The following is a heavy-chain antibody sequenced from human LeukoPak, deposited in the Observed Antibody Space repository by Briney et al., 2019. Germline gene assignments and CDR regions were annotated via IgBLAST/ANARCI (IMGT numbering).Heavy chain of an antibody. D-gene: IGHD6-19*01. J-gene: IGHJ4*02. Sequence: GGSLRLSCAASGFTFSSYSMNWVRQAPGKGLEWVSYISSSSSTIYYADSVKGRFTISRDNSKNTLYLQMNSLRAEDTAVYYCAKDLWLVQWLAPFDYWGQGTLVTVSS. CDR1: GFTFSSYS. CDR2: ISSSSSTI. V-gene: IGHV3-48*01. CDR3: AKDLWLVQWLAPFDY.